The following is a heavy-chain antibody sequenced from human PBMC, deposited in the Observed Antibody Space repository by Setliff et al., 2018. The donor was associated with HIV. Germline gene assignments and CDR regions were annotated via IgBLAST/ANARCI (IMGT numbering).Heavy chain of an antibody. V-gene: IGHV4-38-2*01. CDR2: IHHSGTT. CDR3: ARVPTSSWYVTTQRTKEYFHH. D-gene: IGHD6-13*01. J-gene: IGHJ1*01. Sequence: PSETLSLTCAVSGYSISSGYYRAWIRQSPGKGLDWIGSIHHSGTTYYNPSLKSRVTISVDTSKSQFSLKLSSVTAADTAVYYCARVPTSSWYVTTQRTKEYFHHWGQGTLVTVSS. CDR1: GYSISSGYY.